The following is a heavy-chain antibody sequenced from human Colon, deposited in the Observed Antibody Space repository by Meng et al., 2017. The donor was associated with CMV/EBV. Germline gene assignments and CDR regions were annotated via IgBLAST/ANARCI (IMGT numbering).Heavy chain of an antibody. D-gene: IGHD3-16*01. CDR2: IYRTGGT. V-gene: IGHV3-66*03. CDR3: ARDWGSSNAFDV. CDR1: GFTVSSYY. Sequence: GESLKISCAASGFTVSSYYISWVRQAPGKGLEWVSVIYRTGGTYYADYVKGRFTISRDNYTNTVYFQMNSLRPEDTAVYYCARDWGSSNAFDVWGQGTMVTVSS. J-gene: IGHJ3*01.